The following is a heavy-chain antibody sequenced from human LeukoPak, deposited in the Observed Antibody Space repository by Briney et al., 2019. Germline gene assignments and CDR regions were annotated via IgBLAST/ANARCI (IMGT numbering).Heavy chain of an antibody. Sequence: GGSLRLSCAASGFSFSDYYMSWIRQAPGKGLEWVSYISSRTSDTNYVDSVKGRFTISRDNAKNSLYLQMNSLRAEDTAVYYCTRVGSSGSVDYWGQGTLVTVSS. J-gene: IGHJ4*02. D-gene: IGHD1-1*01. V-gene: IGHV3-11*06. CDR3: TRVGSSGSVDY. CDR1: GFSFSDYY. CDR2: ISSRTSDT.